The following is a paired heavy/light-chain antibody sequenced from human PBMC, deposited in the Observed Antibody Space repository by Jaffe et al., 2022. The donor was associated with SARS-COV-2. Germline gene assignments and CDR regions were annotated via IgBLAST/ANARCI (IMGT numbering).Light chain of an antibody. CDR1: NIGSER. Sequence: SYVLTQPPSVSVAPGKTARITCGGNNIGSERVHWYQQKPGQAPVLVIYYDSDRPSGIPERFSASKSGNTATLTISRVEAGDEADYYCQVWDTSSDHPVFGGGTKLTVL. CDR3: QVWDTSSDHPV. J-gene: IGLJ3*02. V-gene: IGLV3-21*04. CDR2: YDS.
Heavy chain of an antibody. J-gene: IGHJ5*02. V-gene: IGHV4-61*02. CDR1: GMSISSGSYY. CDR2: VQISGST. Sequence: QVQLQESGPGLVKPSQTLSLTCTVSGMSISSGSYYWSWIRQPAGKGLEWIGRVQISGSTDYNPSLKSRVSMSLDTSRNQFSLQLSSLTAADTAVYFCARGHGAAGSFIGTNWFDPWGQGTLVTVSS. D-gene: IGHD6-13*01. CDR3: ARGHGAAGSFIGTNWFDP.